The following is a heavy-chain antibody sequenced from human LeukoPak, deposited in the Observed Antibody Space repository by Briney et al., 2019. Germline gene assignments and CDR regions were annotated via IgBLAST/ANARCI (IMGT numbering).Heavy chain of an antibody. CDR1: GFTFNNYA. J-gene: IGHJ4*02. CDR3: ARLPTFYYDSSGYHYDY. V-gene: IGHV3-23*01. D-gene: IGHD3-22*01. Sequence: GGSLRLSCVASGFTFNNYAMSWVRQAPGRGLEWASSTAGSGISKDYADSVKGRFTISKDKSKNTLYLQMDNLRAEDTGVYFCARLPTFYYDSSGYHYDYWGQGTLVTASS. CDR2: TAGSGISK.